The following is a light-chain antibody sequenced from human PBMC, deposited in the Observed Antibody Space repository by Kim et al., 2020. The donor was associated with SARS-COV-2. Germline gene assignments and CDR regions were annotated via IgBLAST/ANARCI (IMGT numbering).Light chain of an antibody. CDR3: NSRDSNDNEV. J-gene: IGLJ2*01. V-gene: IGLV3-19*01. Sequence: SSELTQDPAVSVALGQTVRITCQGDSLRSYYATWYQQKPGQAPIVVIYGKNNRPSGIPDRFSGSSSGNTASLTITGAQADDEADYYCNSRDSNDNEVVGG. CDR2: GKN. CDR1: SLRSYY.